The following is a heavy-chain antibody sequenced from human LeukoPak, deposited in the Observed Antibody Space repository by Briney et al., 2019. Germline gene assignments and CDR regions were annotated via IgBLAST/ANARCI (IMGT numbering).Heavy chain of an antibody. CDR1: GFTFSRCA. Sequence: GGSLRLSCAASGFTFSRCAMSWVRQAPGKGLEWVSAISGSGSSTYYADSVKGRFTISRDNSKNTLYLQMNGLRAEDTAVYYCAKDHGDYPSRYFDLWGRGTLVTVSS. D-gene: IGHD4-17*01. CDR2: ISGSGSST. V-gene: IGHV3-23*01. CDR3: AKDHGDYPSRYFDL. J-gene: IGHJ2*01.